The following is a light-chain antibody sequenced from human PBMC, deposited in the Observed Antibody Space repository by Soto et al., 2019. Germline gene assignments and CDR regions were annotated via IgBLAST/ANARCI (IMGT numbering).Light chain of an antibody. J-gene: IGKJ1*01. V-gene: IGKV1-39*01. Sequence: DIQMTQSPSSLSASVGDRATITCLASQSITNYLNWYQQKPGKAPKLLIYAASSLPSGVPSRFSGSGSGTDFTLTISSLQPEDFATYYCLQDYNYPWTFGQGTKVDIK. CDR2: AAS. CDR1: QSITNY. CDR3: LQDYNYPWT.